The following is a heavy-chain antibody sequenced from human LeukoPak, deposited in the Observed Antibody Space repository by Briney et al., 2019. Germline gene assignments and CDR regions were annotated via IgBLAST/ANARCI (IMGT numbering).Heavy chain of an antibody. CDR1: GYTLTELS. D-gene: IGHD2-2*01. V-gene: IGHV1-24*01. CDR2: FDPEDGET. CDR3: ATGMPLPVPGIFDY. J-gene: IGHJ4*02. Sequence: ASVNVSCKVSGYTLTELSMHWVRQAPGKGLEWMGGFDPEDGETIYAQKFQGRVTMTEDTSTDTAYMELSSLRSEDTAVHYCATGMPLPVPGIFDYWGQGTLVTVSS.